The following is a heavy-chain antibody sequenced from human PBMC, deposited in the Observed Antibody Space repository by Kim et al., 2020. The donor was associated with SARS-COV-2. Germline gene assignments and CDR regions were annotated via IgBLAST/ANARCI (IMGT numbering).Heavy chain of an antibody. V-gene: IGHV4-30-2*05. CDR3: ARGHNYYGSGSYADY. D-gene: IGHD3-10*01. J-gene: IGHJ4*02. Sequence: PALKSRVTISVDTSKTQFSLKLSSVNAADTAVYYCARGHNYYGSGSYADYWGQGTLVTVSS.